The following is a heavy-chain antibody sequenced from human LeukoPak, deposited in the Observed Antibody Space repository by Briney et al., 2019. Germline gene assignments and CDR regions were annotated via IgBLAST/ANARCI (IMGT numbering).Heavy chain of an antibody. CDR1: GFTFSSYA. Sequence: PGGSLGLSCAASGFTFSSYAMSWVRQAPGKGLEWVSAISGSGGSTYYADSVKGRFAISRDNSKNTLYLQMNSLRAEDTAVYYCAKVGGDDYGDYAPFDYWGQGTLVTVSP. CDR2: ISGSGGST. CDR3: AKVGGDDYGDYAPFDY. J-gene: IGHJ4*02. D-gene: IGHD4-17*01. V-gene: IGHV3-23*01.